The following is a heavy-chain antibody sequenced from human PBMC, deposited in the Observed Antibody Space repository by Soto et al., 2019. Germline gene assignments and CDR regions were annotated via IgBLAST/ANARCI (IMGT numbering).Heavy chain of an antibody. CDR1: GISISSSY. V-gene: IGHV3-53*01. J-gene: IGHJ6*02. D-gene: IGHD3-3*01. CDR2: IYSGTNT. Sequence: GGSLRLSCAASGISISSSYMSRVRQAPGKGLEWVSLIYSGTNTYYEASVKGRFTISRDNSKNTLYLQMNRLRAEDTAVYYCARASDLLHAYFGMDVWGQGTTVTVSS. CDR3: ARASDLLHAYFGMDV.